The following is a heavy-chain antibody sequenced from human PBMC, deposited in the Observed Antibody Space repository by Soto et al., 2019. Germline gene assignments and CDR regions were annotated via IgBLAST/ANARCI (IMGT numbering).Heavy chain of an antibody. CDR3: ARGGGVGVAGSAAFDM. CDR1: GYPVTAYY. V-gene: IGHV1-2*02. D-gene: IGHD3-3*01. CDR2: INPATGAA. J-gene: IGHJ3*02. Sequence: QLHLVQSGAVVKKPGASVTVSCSASGYPVTAYYMHWVRQAPGRGLEWMGGINPATGAAKYTQTSQGRFTMTRDTSKSTVFMVLSGLTSEDTAVFYCARGGGVGVAGSAAFDMWGQGTLVTVSS.